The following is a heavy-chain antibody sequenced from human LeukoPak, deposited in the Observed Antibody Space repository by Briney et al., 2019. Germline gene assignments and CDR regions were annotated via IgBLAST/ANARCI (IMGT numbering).Heavy chain of an antibody. CDR3: ASRRHRSAWFDP. CDR1: GYSISSGYY. CDR2: IYHSGST. J-gene: IGHJ5*02. Sequence: SETLSLTXAVSGYSISSGYYWGWIRQPPGKGLEWIGSIYHSGSTYYNPSLKSRVTISVDTSKNQFSLKLSSVTAADTAVYYCASRRHRSAWFDPWGQGTLVTVSS. V-gene: IGHV4-38-2*01.